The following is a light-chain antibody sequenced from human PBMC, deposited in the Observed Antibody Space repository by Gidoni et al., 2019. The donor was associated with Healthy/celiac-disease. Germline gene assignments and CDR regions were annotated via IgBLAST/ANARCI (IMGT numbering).Light chain of an antibody. CDR3: QQYNSHSVWT. V-gene: IGKV1-5*01. CDR2: DAS. Sequence: DIQMTQSPSTLSASVGDRVTITCRASQSISSWLAWYQQKPGKAPKLLIYDASSLESGVPSRFSGSGSGTEFTLTISSLQPDDFATYYCQQYNSHSVWTFXQXTKVEIK. CDR1: QSISSW. J-gene: IGKJ1*01.